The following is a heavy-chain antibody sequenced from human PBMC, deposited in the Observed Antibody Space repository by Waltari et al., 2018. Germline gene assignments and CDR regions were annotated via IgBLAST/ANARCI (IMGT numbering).Heavy chain of an antibody. D-gene: IGHD3-22*01. J-gene: IGHJ2*01. CDR1: GGSISSSSYY. Sequence: QLQLQESGPGLVKPSETLSLTCTVSGGSISSSSYYWGWIRQPPGKGLEWIGSIYYSVSTYYNPALKSRVTISVDTSKNQFSLQLSSVTAADTAVYYCARLVGVVVGYFDLWGRGTLVTVSS. CDR3: ARLVGVVVGYFDL. V-gene: IGHV4-39*01. CDR2: IYYSVST.